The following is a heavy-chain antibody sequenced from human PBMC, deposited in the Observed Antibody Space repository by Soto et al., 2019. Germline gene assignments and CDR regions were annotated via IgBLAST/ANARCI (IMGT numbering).Heavy chain of an antibody. D-gene: IGHD4-4*01. CDR2: ISYSGST. V-gene: IGHV4-39*07. CDR1: GGSITSTSYY. CDR3: ARFGTTTRAGY. Sequence: SETLSLTCTVSGGSITSTSYYWGWIRQPPGKGLEWVGSISYSGSTYYNPSLKSRVTISVDTSKNQFSLKLSSVTAADTAVYYCARFGTTTRAGYWGQGTQVTVSS. J-gene: IGHJ4*02.